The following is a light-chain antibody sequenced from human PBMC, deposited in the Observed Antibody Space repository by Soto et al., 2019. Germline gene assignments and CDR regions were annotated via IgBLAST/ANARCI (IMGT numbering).Light chain of an antibody. J-gene: IGLJ1*01. CDR1: SSNIGAGYD. Sequence: QPVLTQPPSVSGAPGQRVTISCTGSSSNIGAGYDVHWYQQLPGTAPKLLIYANSNRPSGVPGRFSGSKSGTSASLASTGLQAEDEADYYCQSYDSSLSGYVFGTGTKLTVL. CDR3: QSYDSSLSGYV. V-gene: IGLV1-40*01. CDR2: ANS.